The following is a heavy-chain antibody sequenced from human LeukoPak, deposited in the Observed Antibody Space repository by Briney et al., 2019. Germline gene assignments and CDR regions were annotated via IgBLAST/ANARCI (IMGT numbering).Heavy chain of an antibody. D-gene: IGHD3-22*01. Sequence: GGSLRLSCAASGFTFSSYWMYWVRHAPGKGLVWVSRINSDGSSTSHADSVKGRFTISRDNAKNTLYLQMNSLRAEDTAVYYCAREGGYSHAFDYWGQGTLVTVSS. CDR3: AREGGYSHAFDY. J-gene: IGHJ4*02. CDR2: INSDGSST. V-gene: IGHV3-74*01. CDR1: GFTFSSYW.